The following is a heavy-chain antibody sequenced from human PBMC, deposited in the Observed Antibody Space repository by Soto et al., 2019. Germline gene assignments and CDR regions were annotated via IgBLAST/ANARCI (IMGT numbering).Heavy chain of an antibody. V-gene: IGHV4-31*03. J-gene: IGHJ3*01. CDR3: ASHYYSSPGSDAFDV. CDR1: GDSISSGGYY. CDR2: VYPTGLT. D-gene: IGHD3-22*01. Sequence: SETLSLTCTVSGDSISSGGYYWSWIRHHPGTGLEWIGEVYPTGLTYYNPSLKSRVTMSIDNFNNQFSLRLNSVTAADTAVYFCASHYYSSPGSDAFDVWGQGTMVTVSS.